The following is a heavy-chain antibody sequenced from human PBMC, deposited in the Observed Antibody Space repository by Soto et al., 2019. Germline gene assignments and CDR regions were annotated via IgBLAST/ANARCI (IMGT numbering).Heavy chain of an antibody. CDR1: GLTVAIDA. Sequence: PGGELRRSCEASGLTVAIDALSWVRQAPGKGLEWVSATSGSGDTTYYADSVKGRFTISRDNSEKRLYLQMSSLRAEDTAVYYCAKMVHGGYVSYFDSWGQGTLVTVS. V-gene: IGHV3-23*01. CDR2: TSGSGDTT. J-gene: IGHJ4*02. CDR3: AKMVHGGYVSYFDS. D-gene: IGHD5-12*01.